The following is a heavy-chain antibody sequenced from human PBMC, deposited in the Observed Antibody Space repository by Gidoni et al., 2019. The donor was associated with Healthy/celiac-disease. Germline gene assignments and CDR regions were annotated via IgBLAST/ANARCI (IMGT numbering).Heavy chain of an antibody. CDR1: GYTFTSYY. J-gene: IGHJ4*02. CDR2: INPSGGST. D-gene: IGHD3-16*02. V-gene: IGHV1-46*01. Sequence: QVQLVQSGAEVKKPGASVKVSCKASGYTFTSYYLHWVRQAPGQGLEWMGIINPSGGSTSYAQKFQGRVTMTRDTSTSTVYMELSSLRSEDTAVYYCARVHRFTFGGVIAHFDYWGQGTLVTVSS. CDR3: ARVHRFTFGGVIAHFDY.